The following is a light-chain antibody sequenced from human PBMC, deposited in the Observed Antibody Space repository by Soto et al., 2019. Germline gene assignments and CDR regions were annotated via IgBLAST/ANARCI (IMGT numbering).Light chain of an antibody. CDR2: VNSDGSH. CDR3: QTWDNGIRL. CDR1: SGHNNSA. J-gene: IGLJ7*01. Sequence: QPVLTQSPSASASLGASVKLTCTLNSGHNNSAIAWLQQQSEKGPRYLMKVNSDGSHIRGDGIPDRFSGSSSGAERYLTISSLQSEDEADYYCQTWDNGIRLFGGGTQLTVL. V-gene: IGLV4-69*01.